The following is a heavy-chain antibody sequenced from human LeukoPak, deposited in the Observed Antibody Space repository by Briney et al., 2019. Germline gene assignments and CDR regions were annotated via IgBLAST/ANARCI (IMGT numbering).Heavy chain of an antibody. CDR2: IASTGET. Sequence: GGSLRLSCAASGYRFSTSDMHWVRQGSGRGLEWVSSIASTGETYYAPSVKGRFTISRENAKNSLYLQMNSLGGGDTAIYHCVRGGEIGLDYWGQGTLVTVSS. J-gene: IGHJ4*02. CDR1: GYRFSTSD. V-gene: IGHV3-13*01. CDR3: VRGGEIGLDY. D-gene: IGHD3-16*01.